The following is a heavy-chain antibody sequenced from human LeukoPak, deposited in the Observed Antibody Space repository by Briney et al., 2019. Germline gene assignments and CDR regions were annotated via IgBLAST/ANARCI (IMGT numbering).Heavy chain of an antibody. V-gene: IGHV3-74*01. Sequence: PGGSLRLSCAASGFTFSKHWMHWVRQPPGKGLVSVSRIHSDGTTTTYADSVKGRFTISRDNAKNTLYLQMNSLRAEDTAVYYCVRGTTAWNGMDVWGQGTTVTVSS. CDR3: VRGTTAWNGMDV. CDR1: GFTFSKHW. D-gene: IGHD2-2*01. J-gene: IGHJ6*02. CDR2: IHSDGTTT.